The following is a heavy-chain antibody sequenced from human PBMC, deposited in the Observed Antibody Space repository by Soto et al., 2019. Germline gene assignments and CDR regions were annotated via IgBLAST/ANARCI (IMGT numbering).Heavy chain of an antibody. CDR3: ARGLSGYDSPFDY. CDR2: ISSSSSYI. J-gene: IGHJ4*02. V-gene: IGHV3-21*01. D-gene: IGHD5-12*01. Sequence: EVQLVESGGGLVKPGGSLRLSCAASGFTFSSYSMNWVRQAPGKGLEWVSSISSSSSYIYYADSVKGRFTISRDNAKNSLYLQMNSLRAEDTAVYYCARGLSGYDSPFDYWGQGTLVTVSS. CDR1: GFTFSSYS.